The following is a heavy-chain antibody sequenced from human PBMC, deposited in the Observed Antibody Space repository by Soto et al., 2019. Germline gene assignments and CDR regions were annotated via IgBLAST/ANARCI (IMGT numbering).Heavy chain of an antibody. D-gene: IGHD2-21*01. V-gene: IGHV3-7*05. Sequence: EVQLVESGGGLVQPGGSLRLSCAASGFTFSTYWMTWVRQAPGKGLEWVANINQDGSVQNYVDSVKGRFTISRDNAENLLYLQMHRMRAEDAAVYYCARDLSTKYSTYWVDAFDFWGQGTMVTVSS. CDR3: ARDLSTKYSTYWVDAFDF. J-gene: IGHJ3*01. CDR2: INQDGSVQ. CDR1: GFTFSTYW.